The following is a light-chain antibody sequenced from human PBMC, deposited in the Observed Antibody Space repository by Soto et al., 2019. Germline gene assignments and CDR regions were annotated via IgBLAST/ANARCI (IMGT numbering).Light chain of an antibody. Sequence: QYVLTQPPSVSGAPGQRVTISCTGSSSNIGADYDVHWYQQLPGTAPKLLIYGNSNRPSGVPDRFSGSKSVTSASLAITGLQAEDEADYFCQSYDSSLSAVVFGGGTKLTVL. J-gene: IGLJ3*02. CDR1: SSNIGADYD. V-gene: IGLV1-40*01. CDR3: QSYDSSLSAVV. CDR2: GNS.